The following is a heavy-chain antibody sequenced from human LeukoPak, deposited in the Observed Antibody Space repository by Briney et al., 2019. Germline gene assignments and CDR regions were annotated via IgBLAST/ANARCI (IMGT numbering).Heavy chain of an antibody. CDR3: ARGWGDCSSTSCYRGDAFDI. D-gene: IGHD2-2*02. Sequence: QSGGSLRLSCAASGFTVSSNYMSWVRQAPGKGLEWVSVIYSGGSTYYADSVKGRFTISRDNSKNTLYLQMNSLRAEDTAVYYCARGWGDCSSTSCYRGDAFDIWGQGTMVTVSS. J-gene: IGHJ3*02. V-gene: IGHV3-53*01. CDR2: IYSGGST. CDR1: GFTVSSNY.